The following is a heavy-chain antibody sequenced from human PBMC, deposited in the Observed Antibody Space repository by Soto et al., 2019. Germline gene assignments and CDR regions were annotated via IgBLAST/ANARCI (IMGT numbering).Heavy chain of an antibody. V-gene: IGHV3-30*18. Sequence: GGSLRLSCAASGFTFSSYGMHWVRQAPGKGLEWVAVISYDGSNKYYADSVKGRFTISRDNSKNTLYLQMNSLRAEDTAVYYCAKLPTGDLAFDIWGQGTMVTVSS. CDR1: GFTFSSYG. D-gene: IGHD7-27*01. CDR3: AKLPTGDLAFDI. CDR2: ISYDGSNK. J-gene: IGHJ3*02.